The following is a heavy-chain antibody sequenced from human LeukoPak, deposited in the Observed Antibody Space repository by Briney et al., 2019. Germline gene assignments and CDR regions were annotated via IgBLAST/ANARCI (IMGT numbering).Heavy chain of an antibody. CDR2: IYYSGST. D-gene: IGHD3-10*02. J-gene: IGHJ5*02. Sequence: SETLSLTCTVSGGSISSGGYYWSWIRQHPGKGLEWIGYIYYSGSTYYNPSLKSRVTISVDTSKNQFSLKLSSVTAADTAVYYCARGKLGSGSYLDWFDPWGQGTLVTVSS. V-gene: IGHV4-31*03. CDR3: ARGKLGSGSYLDWFDP. CDR1: GGSISSGGYY.